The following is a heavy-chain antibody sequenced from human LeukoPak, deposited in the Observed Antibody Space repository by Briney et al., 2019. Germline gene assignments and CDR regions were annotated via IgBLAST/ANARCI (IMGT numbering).Heavy chain of an antibody. CDR2: INPSGGST. J-gene: IGHJ4*02. CDR3: ARVVPAATLDY. V-gene: IGHV1-46*01. CDR1: GYAFTSYY. Sequence: ASVKVSCKASGYAFTSYYMHWVRQAPGQGLEWMGIINPSGGSTSYAQKFQGRVTMTRDTSTSTVYMELSSLRSEDTAVYYCARVVPAATLDYWGQGTLVTVSS. D-gene: IGHD2-2*01.